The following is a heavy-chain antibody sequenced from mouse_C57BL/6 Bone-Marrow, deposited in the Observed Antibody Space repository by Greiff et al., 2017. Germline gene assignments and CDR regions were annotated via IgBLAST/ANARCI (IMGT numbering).Heavy chain of an antibody. V-gene: IGHV14-4*01. CDR1: GFNIKDDY. D-gene: IGHD2-1*01. Sequence: VQLKESGAELVRPGASVKLSCTASGFNIKDDYIHWVKQRPEQGLEWIGWIDPAIGDTEYAPKFKGKATITSDTSSNTAYLQLSSLTSEDTAVYYCSSFDGNYFDFWGRGTPLTVAA. CDR2: IDPAIGDT. J-gene: IGHJ2*01. CDR3: SSFDGNYFDF.